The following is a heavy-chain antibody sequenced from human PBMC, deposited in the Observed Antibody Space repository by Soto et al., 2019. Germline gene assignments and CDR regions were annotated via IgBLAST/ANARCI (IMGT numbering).Heavy chain of an antibody. D-gene: IGHD2-8*01. J-gene: IGHJ4*02. Sequence: EVQLVESGGGLVQPGESLTLSCAASGFTFTNYWMNWVRQAPGKGLEWVANIQEHGNQKNYVDSVKGRFTISRDNAGNLLYLQMSSLRDEDTAVYYCAKYCSSDVCFDYWGQGTLVTVSS. CDR3: AKYCSSDVCFDY. CDR2: IQEHGNQK. CDR1: GFTFTNYW. V-gene: IGHV3-7*01.